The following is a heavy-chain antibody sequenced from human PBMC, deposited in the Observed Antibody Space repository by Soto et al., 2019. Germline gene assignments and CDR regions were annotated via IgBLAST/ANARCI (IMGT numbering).Heavy chain of an antibody. J-gene: IGHJ3*02. D-gene: IGHD3-3*01. Sequence: QVQLQESGPGLVKPSQTLSLTCTVSGGSFSGCGYYWSWIRQHPGKGLEWMGYISYSGNTKYKPSLQSRITISVDTSENQFSLRLTSVTAADTAIYFCARTSIFGVVLNAFDIWGQGTLVTVSS. V-gene: IGHV4-31*03. CDR3: ARTSIFGVVLNAFDI. CDR2: ISYSGNT. CDR1: GGSFSGCGYY.